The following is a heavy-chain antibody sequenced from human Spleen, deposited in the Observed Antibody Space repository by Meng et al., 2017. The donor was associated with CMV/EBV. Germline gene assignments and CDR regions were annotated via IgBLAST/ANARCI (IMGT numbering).Heavy chain of an antibody. CDR2: IIPIFGTA. Sequence: YAISWVRQAPGQGLEWMGGIIPIFGTANYAQKFQGRVTITTDESTSTAYMELSSLRSEDTAVYYCARGAGQPILRYFAWADPYNWFDPWGQGTLVTVSS. CDR3: ARGAGQPILRYFAWADPYNWFDP. J-gene: IGHJ5*02. D-gene: IGHD3-9*01. V-gene: IGHV1-69*05. CDR1: YA.